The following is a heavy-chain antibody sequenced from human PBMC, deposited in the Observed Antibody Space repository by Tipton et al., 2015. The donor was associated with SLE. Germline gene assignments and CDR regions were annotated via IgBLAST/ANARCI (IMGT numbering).Heavy chain of an antibody. V-gene: IGHV4-4*07. D-gene: IGHD3-3*01. CDR1: GVSITNYY. CDR2: IFTSGGA. CDR3: AGGDDFWSGYPKIKLDP. J-gene: IGHJ5*02. Sequence: TLSLTCTVSGVSITNYYWSWVRQPPGKGLEWIGRIFTSGGANYNPSLKSRLTMSVDTSKNEISLRLSSVTAADTAIYYCAGGDDFWSGYPKIKLDPWGQGTLVTVSS.